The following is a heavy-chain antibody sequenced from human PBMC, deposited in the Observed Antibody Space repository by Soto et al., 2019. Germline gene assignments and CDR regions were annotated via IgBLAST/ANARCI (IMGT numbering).Heavy chain of an antibody. D-gene: IGHD6-19*01. CDR2: ISYDESDK. CDR1: GFTFRSYA. V-gene: IGHV3-30*03. Sequence: LRLSCAASGFTFRSYAMHWVRQAPGKGLEWVAVISYDESDKYYADSLKGRFTISRDNSKNTLYLQMNSLRGEDTAVYYCARDLSVAGPDYWGQGTLVTSPQ. J-gene: IGHJ4*02. CDR3: ARDLSVAGPDY.